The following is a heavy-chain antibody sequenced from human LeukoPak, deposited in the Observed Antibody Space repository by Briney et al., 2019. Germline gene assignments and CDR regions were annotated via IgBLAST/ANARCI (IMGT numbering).Heavy chain of an antibody. CDR3: AKEGLPSASPFDP. J-gene: IGHJ5*02. V-gene: IGHV3-9*01. CDR1: GFTFDDYA. D-gene: IGHD2-2*01. CDR2: ISWNSGSI. Sequence: GGSLRLSCAASGFTFDDYAMHWVRQAPGEGLEWGSGISWNSGSIGYADSVKGRFTISRDNAKNSLYLQMNSLRAEDTALYYCAKEGLPSASPFDPWGQGTLVTVSS.